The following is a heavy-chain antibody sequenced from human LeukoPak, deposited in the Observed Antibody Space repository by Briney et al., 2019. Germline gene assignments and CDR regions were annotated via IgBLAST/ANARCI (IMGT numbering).Heavy chain of an antibody. V-gene: IGHV1-3*01. CDR1: GYTFTSYA. CDR2: INAGNGNT. Sequence: ASVKVSCKASGYTFTSYAMHWVRQAPGQRLEWMGWINAGNGNTKYSQKFQGRVTITRDTSASTAYMELSSLRSEDTAIYYCAMFYIAVAGQHDYWGQGTLVTVSS. D-gene: IGHD6-19*01. J-gene: IGHJ4*02. CDR3: AMFYIAVAGQHDY.